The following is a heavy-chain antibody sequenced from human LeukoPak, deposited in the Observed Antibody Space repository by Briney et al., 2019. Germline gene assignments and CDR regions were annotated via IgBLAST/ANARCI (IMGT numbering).Heavy chain of an antibody. D-gene: IGHD2-15*01. J-gene: IGHJ3*02. CDR2: INPNSGGT. CDR1: GYTFTGYY. Sequence: ASVKVSCKASGYTFTGYYMHWVRQAPGQGLEWMGWINPNSGGTNYAQKFQGRVTMTRDTSISTAYMELSRLRSDDTAVYYCARDSIQWWLERASDIWGQGTMATVSS. V-gene: IGHV1-2*02. CDR3: ARDSIQWWLERASDI.